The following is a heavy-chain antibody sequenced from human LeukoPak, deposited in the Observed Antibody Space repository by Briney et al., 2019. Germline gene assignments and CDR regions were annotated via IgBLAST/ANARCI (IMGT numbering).Heavy chain of an antibody. Sequence: SETLSLTCTVSGGSISSGSYYWSWIRQPAGKGLEWIGRIYTSGSTNYNPSLKSRVTMSVDTSKNQFSLKLSSVTAADTAVYYCARGSVWFGELKPFDYWGQGTLVTVSS. CDR3: ARGSVWFGELKPFDY. D-gene: IGHD3-10*01. CDR1: GGSISSGSYY. J-gene: IGHJ4*02. CDR2: IYTSGST. V-gene: IGHV4-61*02.